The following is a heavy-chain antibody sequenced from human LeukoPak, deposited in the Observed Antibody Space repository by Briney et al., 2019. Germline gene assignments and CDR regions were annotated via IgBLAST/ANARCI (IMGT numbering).Heavy chain of an antibody. CDR3: ARRGSGYSSGWYIDS. V-gene: IGHV5-51*01. D-gene: IGHD6-19*01. CDR1: GYSFTSYR. J-gene: IGHJ4*02. Sequence: GGSLRLSCKGSGYSFTSYRIGWVRQMPGKGLEWMGIIYPGDSDTRYSPSFQGQVTISADKSISTAYLQWSSLKASDTAMYYCARRGSGYSSGWYIDSWGRGTLVTVSS. CDR2: IYPGDSDT.